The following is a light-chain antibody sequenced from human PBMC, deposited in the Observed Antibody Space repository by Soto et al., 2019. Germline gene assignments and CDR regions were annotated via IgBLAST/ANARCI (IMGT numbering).Light chain of an antibody. Sequence: EIVLTQSPGTLSLSPGERSTLSCRASQSVSSSYLAWYQQKPGQATRLLIYGASSRATRIPDRFSGSGSGTDFTLTISRVEPEDFAVYYCQQYGSSPRTFGQGTKVEIK. CDR3: QQYGSSPRT. CDR1: QSVSSSY. J-gene: IGKJ1*01. CDR2: GAS. V-gene: IGKV3-20*01.